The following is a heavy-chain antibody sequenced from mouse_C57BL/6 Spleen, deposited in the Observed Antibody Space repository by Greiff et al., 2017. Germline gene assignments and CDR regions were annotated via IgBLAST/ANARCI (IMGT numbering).Heavy chain of an antibody. J-gene: IGHJ2*01. V-gene: IGHV1-64*01. CDR3: AREGATVVAYYCDY. Sequence: QVQLQQPGAELVKPGASVKLSCKASGYTFTSYWMHWVKQRPGQGLAWIGMILPNSGSTNYNEKFKSKATLTVDKSSSTAYMQRSSLTSEDSAGYYCAREGATVVAYYCDYWGQGTTLTVSS. D-gene: IGHD1-1*01. CDR2: ILPNSGST. CDR1: GYTFTSYW.